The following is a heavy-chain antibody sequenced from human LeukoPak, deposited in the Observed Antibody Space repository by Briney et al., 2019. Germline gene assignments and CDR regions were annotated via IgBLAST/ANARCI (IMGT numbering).Heavy chain of an antibody. Sequence: GSSVKVSCKASGGTFSSYAISWVRQAPGQGLEWMGWISAYNGNTNYAQKLQGRVTMTTDTSTSTAYMELRSLRSDDTAVYYCARTPTIFGVVYNYYYMDVWGKGTTVTVSS. D-gene: IGHD3-3*01. V-gene: IGHV1-18*01. CDR1: GGTFSSYA. CDR3: ARTPTIFGVVYNYYYMDV. J-gene: IGHJ6*03. CDR2: ISAYNGNT.